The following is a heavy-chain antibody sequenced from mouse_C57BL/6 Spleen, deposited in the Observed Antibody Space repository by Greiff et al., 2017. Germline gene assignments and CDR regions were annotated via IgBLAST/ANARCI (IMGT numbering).Heavy chain of an antibody. CDR1: GYTFTSYG. Sequence: VQLQQSGAELARPGASVKLSCKASGYTFTSYGISWVKQRTGQGLEWIGEIYPRSGNTYYNEKFKGKATLTADKSSSAAYMGLSRLTSEDSAVYFCARRDYYGSSSHWYFDVWGTGTTVTVSS. CDR3: ARRDYYGSSSHWYFDV. D-gene: IGHD1-1*01. CDR2: IYPRSGNT. J-gene: IGHJ1*03. V-gene: IGHV1-81*01.